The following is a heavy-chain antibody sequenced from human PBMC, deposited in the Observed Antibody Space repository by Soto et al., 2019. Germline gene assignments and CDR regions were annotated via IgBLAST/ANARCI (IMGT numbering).Heavy chain of an antibody. Sequence: RRLSCAISGFTVSASYLSWVRQAPDKGLEWVSVIYTGETTDYSDSVKGRFTISRDISKNTLFLQMNNLGAEDTAVYYCAREFYDTTTGFYQYYFDYWGQGTQVTVSS. D-gene: IGHD3-9*01. CDR1: GFTVSASY. V-gene: IGHV3-53*01. J-gene: IGHJ4*02. CDR2: IYTGETT. CDR3: AREFYDTTTGFYQYYFDY.